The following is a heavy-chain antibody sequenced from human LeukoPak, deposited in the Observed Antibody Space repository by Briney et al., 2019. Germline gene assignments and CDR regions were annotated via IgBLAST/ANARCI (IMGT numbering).Heavy chain of an antibody. CDR1: GFTFSSYA. J-gene: IGHJ5*02. CDR2: ISGSGGST. Sequence: GGSLRLSCAASGFTFSSYAMSWVRQAPGKGLEWVSAISGSGGSTYYADSVKGRFTISGDNSKNTLYLQMNSLRAEDTAVYYRAKAGYDYPDWFDPWGQGTLVTVSS. CDR3: AKAGYDYPDWFDP. V-gene: IGHV3-23*01. D-gene: IGHD5-12*01.